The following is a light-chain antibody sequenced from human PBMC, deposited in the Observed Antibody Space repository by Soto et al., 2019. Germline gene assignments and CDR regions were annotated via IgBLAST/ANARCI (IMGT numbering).Light chain of an antibody. V-gene: IGLV1-40*01. CDR3: QSYDSSLSGSG. CDR1: NSKIGAGYD. CDR2: GNS. Sequence: QSVLTQPPSVSGAPGQRVTISCTGSNSKIGAGYDVHWYQQLPGTAPKLLIYGNSNRPSGVPDRFSGSKSVTSASLAITGLQAEDEADYYCQSYDSSLSGSGFGTGTKVTVL. J-gene: IGLJ1*01.